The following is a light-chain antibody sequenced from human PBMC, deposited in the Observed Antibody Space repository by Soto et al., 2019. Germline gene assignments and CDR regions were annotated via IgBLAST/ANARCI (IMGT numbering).Light chain of an antibody. CDR1: STDFVSYNR. V-gene: IGLV2-18*01. J-gene: IGLJ3*02. CDR3: QSYDNSLSGPVV. Sequence: QSALTQPPSVSGSPGQSVTISCTGTSTDFVSYNRVSWYQQPPGTAPKLIIYEASNRPSGVPGRFSGSKSGNTASLTISGLQAADEADYYCQSYDNSLSGPVVFGGGTKLTVL. CDR2: EAS.